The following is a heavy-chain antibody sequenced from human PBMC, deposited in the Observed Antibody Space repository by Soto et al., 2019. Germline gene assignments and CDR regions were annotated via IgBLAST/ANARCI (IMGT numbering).Heavy chain of an antibody. CDR1: GYTFTSYY. CDR2: INPSGGST. CDR3: ARSVSITMIVVVSVRRWDFDY. J-gene: IGHJ4*02. Sequence: ASVNVSCKASGYTFTSYYMHWVRQAPGQGLEWMGIINPSGGSTSYAQKFQGRVTMTRDTSTSTVYMELSSLRSEDTAVYYCARSVSITMIVVVSVRRWDFDYWGQGTLVTVSS. V-gene: IGHV1-46*01. D-gene: IGHD3-22*01.